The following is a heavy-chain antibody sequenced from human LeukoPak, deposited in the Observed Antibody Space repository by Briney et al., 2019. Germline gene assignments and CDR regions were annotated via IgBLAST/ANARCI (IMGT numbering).Heavy chain of an antibody. CDR1: GDSISSARNY. V-gene: IGHV4-39*01. D-gene: IGHD5-18*01. J-gene: IGHJ4*02. CDR3: ARHLSGTAMAHYFDF. CDR2: VYSSGST. Sequence: TSETLSLTCSVSGDSISSARNYWGWIRQSPGKGLEWLASVYSSGSTHSNPSLTSRVSISIDMSKNQFSLKLYSVTASDAAIYYCARHLSGTAMAHYFDFWGQGTLVTVSS.